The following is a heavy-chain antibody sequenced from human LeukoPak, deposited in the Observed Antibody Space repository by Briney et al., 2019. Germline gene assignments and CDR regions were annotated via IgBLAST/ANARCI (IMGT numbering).Heavy chain of an antibody. V-gene: IGHV4-30-4*07. CDR1: GASLTTEGYS. J-gene: IGHJ4*02. D-gene: IGHD2-15*01. Sequence: SETLSLTCAVSGASLTTEGYSWNWIRQSPGKGLEWIGYIYYGGSTYYNPSLKSRVTISVDTSKNQFSLKLSSVTAADTAVYYCARSVVGGSHPGDWGQGTLVTVSS. CDR2: IYYGGST. CDR3: ARSVVGGSHPGD.